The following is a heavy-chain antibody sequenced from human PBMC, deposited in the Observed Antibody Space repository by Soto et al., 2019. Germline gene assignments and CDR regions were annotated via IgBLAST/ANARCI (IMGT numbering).Heavy chain of an antibody. V-gene: IGHV4-30-4*01. CDR1: GGSISSGDYY. Sequence: QVQLQESGPGLVKPSQTLSLTCTVSGGSISSGDYYWSWIRQPPGKGLEWIGYIYYSGSTYYNPSLTSRVTISVDTSKNQFSLKLSSVTAADTAVYYCARGTMIVVVTPIYWYFDLWGRGTLVTVSS. J-gene: IGHJ2*01. D-gene: IGHD3-22*01. CDR2: IYYSGST. CDR3: ARGTMIVVVTPIYWYFDL.